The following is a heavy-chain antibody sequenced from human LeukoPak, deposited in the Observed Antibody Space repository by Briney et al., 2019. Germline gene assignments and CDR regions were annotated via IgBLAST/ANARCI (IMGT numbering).Heavy chain of an antibody. J-gene: IGHJ4*02. D-gene: IGHD3-10*01. V-gene: IGHV3-49*04. CDR1: GFSFVDYA. Sequence: GGSLRLSCTASGFSFVDYAMSWVRQAPGKGLEWVGFIRRKAYGGTTEYAASVKGRFTISRDDSKSIAYLQMNSLKTEDTAVYYCTRDSGLWFGELLDYWGQGTLVTVSS. CDR3: TRDSGLWFGELLDY. CDR2: IRRKAYGGTT.